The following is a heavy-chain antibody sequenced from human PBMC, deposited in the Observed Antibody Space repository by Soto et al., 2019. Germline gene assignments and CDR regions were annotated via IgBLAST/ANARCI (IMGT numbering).Heavy chain of an antibody. Sequence: VASVKVSCKASGYTFTSYCMHWVRQAPGQGLEWMGIINPSGGSTSYAQKFQGRVTMTRDTSTSTVYMELSSLRSEDTAVYYCASLGRYCSSTSCPHYWGQGTMVTVYS. V-gene: IGHV1-46*01. CDR3: ASLGRYCSSTSCPHY. D-gene: IGHD2-2*01. CDR2: INPSGGST. J-gene: IGHJ4*02. CDR1: GYTFTSYC.